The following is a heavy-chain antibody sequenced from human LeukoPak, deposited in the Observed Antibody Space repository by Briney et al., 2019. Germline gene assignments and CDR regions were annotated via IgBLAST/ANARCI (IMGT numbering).Heavy chain of an antibody. Sequence: PGGSLRLSCTASKFTFSTYNLNWVRQATGKGLEWISYISSGSNTIYYADSVKGRFTISRDNAKSSLYLQMNSLRAEDTAVYYCARAGLMVRGVYNWFDPWGQGTLVTVSS. D-gene: IGHD3-10*01. CDR3: ARAGLMVRGVYNWFDP. CDR1: KFTFSTYN. CDR2: ISSGSNTI. V-gene: IGHV3-48*01. J-gene: IGHJ5*02.